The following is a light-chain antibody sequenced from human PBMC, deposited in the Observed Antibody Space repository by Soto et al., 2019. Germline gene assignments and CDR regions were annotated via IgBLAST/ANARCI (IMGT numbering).Light chain of an antibody. Sequence: DIQMTQSPSSLSASVGDRVTITCRASQSISSYLNWYQQKPGKAPKLLIYAASSLQSGVPSRFSGSGSRTDFTLTISSLQPEDFATYNCQQSYSTPPYTFGQGTKLEIK. V-gene: IGKV1-39*01. CDR3: QQSYSTPPYT. CDR1: QSISSY. J-gene: IGKJ2*01. CDR2: AAS.